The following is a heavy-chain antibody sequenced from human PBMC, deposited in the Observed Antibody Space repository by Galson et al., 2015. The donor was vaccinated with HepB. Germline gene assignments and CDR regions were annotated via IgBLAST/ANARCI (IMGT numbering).Heavy chain of an antibody. CDR1: GGTFSSSV. D-gene: IGHD3-22*01. J-gene: IGHJ6*02. CDR2: IIPMFDTA. CDR3: AATYSPDSSGHPPRFDYYYYGMDV. V-gene: IGHV1-69*06. Sequence: SVKVSCKASGGTFSSSVISWVRQAPGQGLEWMGGIIPMFDTANYARRFQGRVTITADKSTSTVHMDLSSLRSDDTAVYYCAATYSPDSSGHPPRFDYYYYGMDVWGQGTTVTVSS.